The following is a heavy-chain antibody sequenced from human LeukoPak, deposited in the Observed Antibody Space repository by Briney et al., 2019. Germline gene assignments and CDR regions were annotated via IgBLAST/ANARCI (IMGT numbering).Heavy chain of an antibody. V-gene: IGHV3-48*03. Sequence: LEXXSYISSSGSTIYYADSVKGRFTISRDNAKNSLYLQMNSLRAEDTAVYYCARDSQSSGIDYWGQGTLVTVSS. D-gene: IGHD3-10*01. CDR3: ARDSQSSGIDY. J-gene: IGHJ4*02. CDR2: ISSSGSTI.